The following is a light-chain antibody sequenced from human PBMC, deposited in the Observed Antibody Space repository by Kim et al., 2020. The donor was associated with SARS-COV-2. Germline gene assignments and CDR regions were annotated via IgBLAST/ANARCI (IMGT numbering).Light chain of an antibody. V-gene: IGLV7-43*01. CDR1: TGAVTSDSS. CDR2: STT. J-gene: IGLJ3*02. CDR3: LLHYSGAQV. Sequence: PGGTVTLTWSSSTGAVTSDSSPNWFQQKPGQAPRPLIYSTTNKHSWTPARFSGSLLGGKAALTLSGVQPEDEAEYYCLLHYSGAQVFGGGTQLTVL.